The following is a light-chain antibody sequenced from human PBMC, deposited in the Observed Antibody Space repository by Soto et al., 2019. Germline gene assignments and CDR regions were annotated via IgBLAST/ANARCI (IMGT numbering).Light chain of an antibody. V-gene: IGKV1-39*01. CDR3: QQSYSTPPWT. J-gene: IGKJ1*01. CDR2: AAS. Sequence: DIQMTQSPSSLSASVGDRVTITCRASQSIARDLNWYQQKSGKAPKFLIYAASSLQNGVPSRFSGRGSGTDFTLTISNLQPEDSATYFCQQSYSTPPWTFGRGTKVDIK. CDR1: QSIARD.